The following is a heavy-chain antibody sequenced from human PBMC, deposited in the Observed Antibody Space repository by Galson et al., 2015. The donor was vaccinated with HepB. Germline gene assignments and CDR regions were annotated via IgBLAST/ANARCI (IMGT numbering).Heavy chain of an antibody. CDR1: GYTFMKHG. CDR3: ARARYSSSPPDF. V-gene: IGHV1-18*01. Sequence: SVKVSCKASGYTFMKHGISWVRQAPGQGLEWVGWISAYNDNTNYAQKLQGRVTMTTDTSTSTAYMELRSLRSDDTAVYYCARARYSSSPPDFWGQGTLVTVSS. J-gene: IGHJ4*02. CDR2: ISAYNDNT. D-gene: IGHD6-6*01.